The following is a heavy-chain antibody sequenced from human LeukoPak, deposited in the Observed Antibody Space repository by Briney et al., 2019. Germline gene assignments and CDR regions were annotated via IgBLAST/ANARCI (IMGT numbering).Heavy chain of an antibody. J-gene: IGHJ4*02. V-gene: IGHV3-74*01. D-gene: IGHD4-17*01. CDR1: GFTFSGNW. CDR3: VRDGVGTTPYDH. Sequence: GGSLRLSCAASGFTFSGNWMHWVRQAPGKGLVWVSRVNTDGSSTSYADSVKGRFTIARDNAKNTLYLQMNSLRAEDTAVYYCVRDGVGTTPYDHWGQGTLVTVSS. CDR2: VNTDGSST.